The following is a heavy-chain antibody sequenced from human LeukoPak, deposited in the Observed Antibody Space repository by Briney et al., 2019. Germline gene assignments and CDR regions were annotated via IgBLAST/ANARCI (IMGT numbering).Heavy chain of an antibody. CDR3: ARAKYYDFWSGYYEQGFDAFDI. CDR2: INPNSGGT. V-gene: IGHV1-2*02. J-gene: IGHJ3*02. Sequence: GASVKVSCKASGYTLTGYYMHWVRQAPGQGLEWMGWINPNSGGTNYAQKFQGRVTMTRDTSISTAYMELSRLRSDDTAVYYCARAKYYDFWSGYYEQGFDAFDIWGQGTMVTVSS. D-gene: IGHD3-3*01. CDR1: GYTLTGYY.